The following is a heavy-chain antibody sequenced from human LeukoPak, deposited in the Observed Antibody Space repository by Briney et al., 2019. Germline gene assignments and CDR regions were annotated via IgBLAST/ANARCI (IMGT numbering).Heavy chain of an antibody. CDR1: GYSISSGYY. D-gene: IGHD3-3*01. J-gene: IGHJ3*02. CDR3: ARQQRDFWSGYHPRAFDI. V-gene: IGHV4-38-2*01. Sequence: SETLSLTCAVSGYSISSGYYWGWIRQPPGKGLEWIESIYHSGSTYYNPSLKSRVTISVDTSKNQFSLKLSSVTAADTAVYYCARQQRDFWSGYHPRAFDIWGQGKMVTVSP. CDR2: IYHSGST.